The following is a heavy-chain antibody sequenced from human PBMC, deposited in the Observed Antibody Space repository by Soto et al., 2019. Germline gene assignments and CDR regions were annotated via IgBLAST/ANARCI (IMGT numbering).Heavy chain of an antibody. CDR3: AKGKSTGDIDWFDP. CDR2: LIGGHYGT. CDR1: GFTLQNYA. Sequence: GSLRLSCTASGFTLQNYAMAWVRQAPGKGLEWVSTLIGGHYGTAYSYSVEGRFTVSRDNSKNCLYLQMNSLGVEDTAMYFCAKGKSTGDIDWFDPWGQGSLVTVSS. D-gene: IGHD3-10*01. V-gene: IGHV3-23*01. J-gene: IGHJ5*02.